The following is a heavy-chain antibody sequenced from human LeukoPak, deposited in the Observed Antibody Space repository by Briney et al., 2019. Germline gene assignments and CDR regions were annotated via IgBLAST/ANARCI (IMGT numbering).Heavy chain of an antibody. D-gene: IGHD1-26*01. CDR2: IRYDGSNK. V-gene: IGHV3-30*02. Sequence: GGSLRLSCAASGFTFSSYGMHWVRQAPGKGLEWVAFIRYDGSNKYYADSVKGRFTISRDNSKKTLYLQMNSLRAEDTAVYYCAKRRELYFDYWGQGTLVTVSS. J-gene: IGHJ4*02. CDR3: AKRRELYFDY. CDR1: GFTFSSYG.